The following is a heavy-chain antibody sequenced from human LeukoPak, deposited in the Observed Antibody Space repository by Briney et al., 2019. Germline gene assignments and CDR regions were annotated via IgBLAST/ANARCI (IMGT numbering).Heavy chain of an antibody. D-gene: IGHD3-22*01. Sequence: PSETLSLTSAVSGGSISSSNWWSWVRQPPGKGLEWIGDIFHDGTTNFNPSLKSRLTISTDKSKNQFSLKLSSVTAADTAVYYCARLGLYDSSGYYYVWGQGTLVTVSS. CDR2: IFHDGTT. V-gene: IGHV4-4*02. CDR1: GGSISSSNW. J-gene: IGHJ1*01. CDR3: ARLGLYDSSGYYYV.